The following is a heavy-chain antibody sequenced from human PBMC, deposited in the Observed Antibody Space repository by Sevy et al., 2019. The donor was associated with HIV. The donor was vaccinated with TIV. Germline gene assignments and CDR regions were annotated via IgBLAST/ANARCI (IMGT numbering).Heavy chain of an antibody. CDR1: GESVSSSY. Sequence: SDTLSLTCAVYGESVSSSYWTWIRQPPGGGLDWVGEVDHSGGTSYNPSLKSRATVSLDTSKGQFSLRLNSVTAADTAVHFCARGRSPKRLHLLYSGYDHMTAHFFDYWGQGALVTVSS. J-gene: IGHJ4*02. D-gene: IGHD5-12*01. CDR3: ARGRSPKRLHLLYSGYDHMTAHFFDY. V-gene: IGHV4-34*01. CDR2: VDHSGGT.